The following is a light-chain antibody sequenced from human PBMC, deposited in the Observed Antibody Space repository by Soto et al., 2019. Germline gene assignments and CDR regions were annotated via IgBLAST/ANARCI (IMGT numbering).Light chain of an antibody. CDR3: QQTYNTTRT. CDR1: QSIMKH. J-gene: IGKJ1*01. Sequence: DIQRTQSPSSMSASVGDRVTITCRASQSIMKHLNWYQHKSGRAPRLLIYTSSSLHSGVPPRFSGSGSGTDVNMTINSLQEEDGATYDCQQTYNTTRTFGRGTKVDIK. CDR2: TSS. V-gene: IGKV1-39*01.